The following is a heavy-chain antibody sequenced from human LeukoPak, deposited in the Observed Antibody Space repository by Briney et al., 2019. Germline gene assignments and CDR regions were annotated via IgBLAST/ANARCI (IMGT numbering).Heavy chain of an antibody. Sequence: ASVKVSCKASGYTFTGYYMHWVRQAPEQGLEWMGRINPNSGGTNYAQKFQGRVTMTRDTSISTAYMELSRLRSDDTAVYYCARGYYDSSGYYYGDYWGQGTLVTVSS. D-gene: IGHD3-22*01. V-gene: IGHV1-2*06. CDR3: ARGYYDSSGYYYGDY. CDR1: GYTFTGYY. J-gene: IGHJ4*02. CDR2: INPNSGGT.